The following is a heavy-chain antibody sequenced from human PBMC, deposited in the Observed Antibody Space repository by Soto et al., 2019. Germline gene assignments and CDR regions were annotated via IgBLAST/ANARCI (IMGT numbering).Heavy chain of an antibody. CDR1: GFTFSSYA. V-gene: IGHV3-30*04. D-gene: IGHD4-4*01. CDR2: ISYDGTNK. Sequence: QVQLVESGGGVVQPGSSLRLSCAASGFTFSSYAMHWVRQAPAKGLEWVAVISYDGTNKYYADSVKGRFTISRDNSKNTLYLQMNSLRLEDTAVYYCARPLWRDDYNWGYFDLWGRGTLVTVSS. CDR3: ARPLWRDDYNWGYFDL. J-gene: IGHJ2*01.